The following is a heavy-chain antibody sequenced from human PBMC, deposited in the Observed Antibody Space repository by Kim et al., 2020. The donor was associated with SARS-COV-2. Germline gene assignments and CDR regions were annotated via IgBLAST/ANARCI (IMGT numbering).Heavy chain of an antibody. CDR2: IFYSGST. D-gene: IGHD3-16*01. V-gene: IGHV4-31*03. Sequence: SETLSLTCTVSGGSIRSGNYYWNWIRHHPGKGLEWIGYIFYSGSTYYNPSLRSRLTISIDTSKNQFSLNLSSVTAADSALYYCARQHLINFAIGPTFDIWGQGTRVTVSS. CDR1: GGSIRSGNYY. J-gene: IGHJ3*02. CDR3: ARQHLINFAIGPTFDI.